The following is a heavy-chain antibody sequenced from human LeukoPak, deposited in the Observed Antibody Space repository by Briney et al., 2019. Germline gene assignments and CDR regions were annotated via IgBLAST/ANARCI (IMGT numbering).Heavy chain of an antibody. J-gene: IGHJ3*02. CDR2: IYYSGST. Sequence: PSETLSLTCTVSGGSLSSSSYYWGWIRQPPGKGLEWIGSIYYSGSTYYNPSLKSRVTISVDTSKNQFSLKLSSVTAADTAVYYCARHERGTRGAFDIWGQGTMVTVSS. CDR3: ARHERGTRGAFDI. V-gene: IGHV4-39*01. CDR1: GGSLSSSSYY. D-gene: IGHD1-1*01.